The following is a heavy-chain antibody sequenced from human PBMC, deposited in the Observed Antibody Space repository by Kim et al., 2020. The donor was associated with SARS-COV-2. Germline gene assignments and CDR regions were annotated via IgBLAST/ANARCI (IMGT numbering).Heavy chain of an antibody. V-gene: IGHV1-69*04. J-gene: IGHJ4*02. D-gene: IGHD4-17*01. Sequence: ATVKVSCKASGGTFSSYTISWVRQAPGQGLEWMGRIIPILGIANYAQKFQGRVTITADKSTSTAYMELSSLRSEDTAVYYCAREGSSGVSVLRYFYYFDYWGQGTLVTVSS. CDR3: AREGSSGVSVLRYFYYFDY. CDR1: GGTFSSYT. CDR2: IIPILGIA.